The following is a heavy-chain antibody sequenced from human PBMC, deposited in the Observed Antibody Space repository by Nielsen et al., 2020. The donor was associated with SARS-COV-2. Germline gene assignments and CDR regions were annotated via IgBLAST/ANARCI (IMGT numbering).Heavy chain of an antibody. J-gene: IGHJ6*02. CDR2: ISYDGSNK. CDR3: ARAFRGSYYYGMDV. CDR1: GFTFDDYA. Sequence: GESLKISCAASGFTFDDYAMHWVRQAPGKGLEWVAVISYDGSNKYYADSVKGRFTISRDNSKNTLYLQMNSLRAEDTAVYYCARAFRGSYYYGMDVWGQGTTVTVSS. V-gene: IGHV3-30-3*01. D-gene: IGHD1-26*01.